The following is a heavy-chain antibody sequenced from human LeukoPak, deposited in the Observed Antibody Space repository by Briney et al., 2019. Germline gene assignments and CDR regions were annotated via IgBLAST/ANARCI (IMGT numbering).Heavy chain of an antibody. CDR2: IYSCGST. J-gene: IGHJ4*02. CDR3: AKYGSGTYYNGLY. D-gene: IGHD3-10*01. V-gene: IGHV3-66*01. Sequence: TGGSLRLSCAVSGFTVSSNYMSWVRQAPGKGLEWVSIIYSCGSTYYADSVKGRFTISRDNSKNTLYLQMNSLRAEDTAVYYRAKYGSGTYYNGLYWGQGTLVTVSS. CDR1: GFTVSSNY.